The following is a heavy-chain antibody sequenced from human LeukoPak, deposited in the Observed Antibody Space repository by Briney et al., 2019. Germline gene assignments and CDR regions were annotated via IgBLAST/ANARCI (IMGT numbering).Heavy chain of an antibody. CDR1: GYTFTSYA. Sequence: ASVEVSCKASGYTFTSYAMNWVRQAPGQGLEWMGWINTNTGNPTYAQGFTGRFVFSLDTSVGTAYLQISSLKAEDTAVYYCARRDTAMEEYYFDYWGQGTLVTVSS. CDR2: INTNTGNP. J-gene: IGHJ4*02. V-gene: IGHV7-4-1*02. D-gene: IGHD5-18*01. CDR3: ARRDTAMEEYYFDY.